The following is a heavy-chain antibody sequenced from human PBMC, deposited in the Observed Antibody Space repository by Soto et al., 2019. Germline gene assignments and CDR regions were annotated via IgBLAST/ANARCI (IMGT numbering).Heavy chain of an antibody. D-gene: IGHD3-10*01. CDR1: GDSLTNYY. CDR3: ARHGFGPLHGLVDV. V-gene: IGHV4-59*08. CDR2: IMYSGYS. Sequence: QVQLQESGPGLVKPSETLSLTCTVSGDSLTNYYCSWFRQPPGKGLEWIGYIMYSGYSAYNLSLKRRVTVSTDSSKTPFSLMLGSLTATDTDVYYCARHGFGPLHGLVDVWGQGSTVIVSS. J-gene: IGHJ6*02.